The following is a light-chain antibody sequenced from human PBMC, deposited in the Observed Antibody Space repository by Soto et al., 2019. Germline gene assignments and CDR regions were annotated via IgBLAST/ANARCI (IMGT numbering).Light chain of an antibody. CDR3: QQYDNYPLT. J-gene: IGKJ4*01. CDR1: QDISHY. V-gene: IGKV1-16*02. CDR2: DAS. Sequence: DVQMTQSPSSLSASLGDRVTITCRASQDISHYLAWFQQKPGKAPKSLIYDASSLQSGVPPKFSGSGSGTNFTLTIRSLQPEDFATYYCQQYDNYPLTFGGGTKVDIK.